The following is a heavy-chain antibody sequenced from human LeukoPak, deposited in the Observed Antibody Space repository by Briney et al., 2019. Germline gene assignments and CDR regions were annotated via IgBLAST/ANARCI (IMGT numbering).Heavy chain of an antibody. J-gene: IGHJ6*03. Sequence: PGGSLRLSCAASGFTFSSYSMNWVRQAPGKGLEWVSSISSSSTYIYYADSVKGRFTISRDNAKNSLYLQMNRLRAEDTAVYYCARVRCSSTSCYSGTFYYYYMDVWGKGTTVTVSS. D-gene: IGHD2-2*01. CDR2: ISSSSTYI. CDR3: ARVRCSSTSCYSGTFYYYYMDV. V-gene: IGHV3-21*01. CDR1: GFTFSSYS.